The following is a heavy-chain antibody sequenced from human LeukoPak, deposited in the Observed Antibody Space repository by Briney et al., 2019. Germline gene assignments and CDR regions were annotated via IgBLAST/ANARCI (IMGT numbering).Heavy chain of an antibody. CDR1: GFTFSDYA. D-gene: IGHD6-19*01. V-gene: IGHV3-23*01. Sequence: GGSLRLSCAVSGFTFSDYAMSWVRQGPGKGLEWVSVMSGSGRSTYYADSVKGRFTISRDNSKNTLYLQMNSLRAEDTAVYYCAKEGYSSGWYHSNFDYWGQGTLVTVSS. CDR3: AKEGYSSGWYHSNFDY. J-gene: IGHJ4*02. CDR2: MSGSGRST.